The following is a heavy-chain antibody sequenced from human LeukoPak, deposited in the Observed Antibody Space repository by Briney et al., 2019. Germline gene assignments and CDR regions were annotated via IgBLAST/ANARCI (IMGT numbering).Heavy chain of an antibody. CDR2: VSPIFGTA. J-gene: IGHJ3*02. CDR1: GGTFSGYA. CDR3: VKPLTTSSSGWDDAFDI. Sequence: ASVKVSCKASGGTFSGYAISWVRQVPGQGLQWMGGVSPIFGTASYGPNFQGRVTIAADESATTTYMELRSLKSEDTGVYYCVKPLTTSSSGWDDAFDIWGQGTLVTVSS. D-gene: IGHD2/OR15-2a*01. V-gene: IGHV1-69*13.